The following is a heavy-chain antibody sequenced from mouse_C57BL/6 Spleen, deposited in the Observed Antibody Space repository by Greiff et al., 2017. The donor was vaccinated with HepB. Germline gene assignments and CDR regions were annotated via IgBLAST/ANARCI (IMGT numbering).Heavy chain of an antibody. D-gene: IGHD2-2*01. CDR1: GFSFNTYA. Sequence: EVNVVESGGGLVQPKGSLKLSCAASGFSFNTYAMNWVRQAPGKGLEWVARIRSKSNNYATYYADSVKDRFTISRDDSESMLYLQMNNLKTEDTAMYYCVRQGYAFAYWGQGTLVTVSA. V-gene: IGHV10-1*01. CDR3: VRQGYAFAY. CDR2: IRSKSNNYAT. J-gene: IGHJ3*01.